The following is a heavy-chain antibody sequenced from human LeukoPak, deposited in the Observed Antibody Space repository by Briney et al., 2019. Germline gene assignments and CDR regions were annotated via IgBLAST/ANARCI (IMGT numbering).Heavy chain of an antibody. Sequence: WIRQXXXXXXXGIGYIYYSGSTYYNPSLKSRVTISVDTSKNQFSLKLSSVTAADTAVYYCARDNPWYYGVDVWGQGTTVTVSS. J-gene: IGHJ6*02. D-gene: IGHD1-14*01. CDR3: ARDNPWYYGVDV. CDR2: IYYSGST. V-gene: IGHV4-31*02.